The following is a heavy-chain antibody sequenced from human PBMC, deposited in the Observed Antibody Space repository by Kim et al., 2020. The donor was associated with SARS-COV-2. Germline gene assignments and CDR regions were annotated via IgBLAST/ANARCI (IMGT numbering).Heavy chain of an antibody. V-gene: IGHV1-69*13. J-gene: IGHJ3*02. D-gene: IGHD4-17*01. CDR3: ARGMDGDYYAFDI. CDR2: IIPIFGTA. CDR1: GGTFSSYA. Sequence: SVKVSCKASGGTFSSYAISWVRQAPGQGLEWMGVIIPIFGTANYAQKFQGRVTITADESTSTAYMELSSLRSEDTAVYYCARGMDGDYYAFDIWGQRTMVPVS.